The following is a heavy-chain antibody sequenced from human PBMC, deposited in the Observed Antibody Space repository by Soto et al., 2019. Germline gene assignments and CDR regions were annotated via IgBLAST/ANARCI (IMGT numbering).Heavy chain of an antibody. D-gene: IGHD2-15*01. CDR3: ARLPPFSGHNYYYYMDV. CDR2: IYPDDSDT. V-gene: IGHV5-51*01. J-gene: IGHJ6*03. Sequence: GESLKISCKGSGYSFTSYWIAWVRLMPGKGLEWMGIIYPDDSDTRYSPSFQGQVTISADKSINTAYLQWSALKASDTAMYYCARLPPFSGHNYYYYMDVWGKGTTVTVSS. CDR1: GYSFTSYW.